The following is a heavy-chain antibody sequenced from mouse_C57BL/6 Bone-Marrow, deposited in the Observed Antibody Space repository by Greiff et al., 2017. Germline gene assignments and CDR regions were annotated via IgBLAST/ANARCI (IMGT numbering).Heavy chain of an antibody. CDR3: TTFTTEGDFDD. CDR2: IDPEDGDT. CDR1: GFNFKDYY. Sequence: VQLQQSGAVLVRPGASVKLSCTASGFNFKDYYMHWVQQRPEQGLEWIGRIDPEDGDTEYDPKFKGKATMTADTSSNTAYLQLSSLTSEDTAVYYCTTFTTEGDFDDWCQGTTLTVSS. J-gene: IGHJ2*01. D-gene: IGHD1-1*01. V-gene: IGHV14-1*01.